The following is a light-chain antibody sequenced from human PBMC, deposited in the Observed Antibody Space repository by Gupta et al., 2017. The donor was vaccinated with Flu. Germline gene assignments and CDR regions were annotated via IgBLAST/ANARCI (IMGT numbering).Light chain of an antibody. CDR1: SSKIGNHS. CDR2: VNG. CDR3: AACDNIMNCTV. Sequence: TISCVGSSSKIGNHSVDCYHHHAESSPKLLIYVNGERHAVRPVRFSGTKSVTAASMAISWIQEVDEADYYSAACDNIMNCTVFGGGTKLTVL. V-gene: IGLV1-44*01. J-gene: IGLJ2*01.